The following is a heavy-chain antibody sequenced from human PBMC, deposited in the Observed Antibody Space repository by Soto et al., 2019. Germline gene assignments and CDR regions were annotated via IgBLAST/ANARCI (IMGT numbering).Heavy chain of an antibody. D-gene: IGHD6-6*01. Sequence: QVQLVESGGGVVQPGKSLRLSCAASGFTFSSYAMHWARQAPGKGLEWVTVISISGGDEYYAESVRGRFTISRDDSKNTLYLQMDSLGVEDTAVYYCARGTIVARQHLDYWGQGTLVTVSS. J-gene: IGHJ4*02. CDR3: ARGTIVARQHLDY. CDR1: GFTFSSYA. V-gene: IGHV3-30*03. CDR2: ISISGGDE.